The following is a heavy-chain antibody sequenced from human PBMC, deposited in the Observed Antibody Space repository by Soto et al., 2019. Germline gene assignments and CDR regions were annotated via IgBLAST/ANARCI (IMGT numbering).Heavy chain of an antibody. CDR3: AREKFGHAVFDI. D-gene: IGHD3-16*01. CDR1: GYTFTSYA. J-gene: IGHJ3*02. CDR2: INAGNGNT. V-gene: IGHV1-3*01. Sequence: ASVKVSCKASGYTFTSYAMHWVRQAPGQRLEWMGWINAGNGNTKYSQKFQGRVTITRDTSASTAYMELSSLRSEDTAVYYCAREKFGHAVFDIWGQGTMVTVSS.